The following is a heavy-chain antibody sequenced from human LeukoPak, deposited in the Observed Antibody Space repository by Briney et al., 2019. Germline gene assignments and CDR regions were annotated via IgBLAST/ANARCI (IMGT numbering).Heavy chain of an antibody. J-gene: IGHJ4*02. CDR2: ISYDGSNK. CDR1: GYTFTSYA. V-gene: IGHV3-30-3*01. Sequence: SCKASGYTFTSYAMHWVRQAPGKGLEWVAVISYDGSNKYYADSVKGRFTISRDNSKNTLYLQMNSLRAEDTAVYYCARDPSSWYPKYFDYWGQGTLVTVSS. D-gene: IGHD6-13*01. CDR3: ARDPSSWYPKYFDY.